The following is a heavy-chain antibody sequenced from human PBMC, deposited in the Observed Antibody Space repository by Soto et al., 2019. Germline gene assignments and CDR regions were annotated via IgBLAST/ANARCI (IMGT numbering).Heavy chain of an antibody. CDR3: ARALEYSSSCFRL. V-gene: IGHV4-31*11. CDR2: IYYSGST. J-gene: IGHJ4*02. D-gene: IGHD6-13*01. CDR1: GGSISIGGYY. Sequence: SETLSLTCAVSGGSISIGGYYWSWIRQHPGKGLAWIGYIYYSGSTYYNPSLKSRVTISVDTSKNQFSLKLSSVTAADTAVYYCARALEYSSSCFRLWGQGTLVTVSS.